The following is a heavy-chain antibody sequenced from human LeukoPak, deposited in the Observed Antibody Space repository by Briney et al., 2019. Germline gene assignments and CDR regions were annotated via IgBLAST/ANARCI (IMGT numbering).Heavy chain of an antibody. D-gene: IGHD2-2*01. V-gene: IGHV3-74*01. Sequence: GGSLRLSCAASGFTFSNYWIHWVRQAPGKRLVWVSRFNSDGSSTSYADSVKGRFTISRDNAKNTLYLQMNSLRAEDTAVYYCARDGYCSSTSCYYFDYWGQGTLVTVSS. CDR3: ARDGYCSSTSCYYFDY. J-gene: IGHJ4*02. CDR1: GFTFSNYW. CDR2: FNSDGSST.